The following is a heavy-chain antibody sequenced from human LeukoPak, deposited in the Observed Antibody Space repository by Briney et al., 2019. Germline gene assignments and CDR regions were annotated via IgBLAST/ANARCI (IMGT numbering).Heavy chain of an antibody. CDR1: GGSISRYY. D-gene: IGHD3-22*01. Sequence: PSETLSLTCTVSGGSISRYYWSWVRQPAWKGLEWIGRIYSSGSTNYNPSLKSRVTMSVDTSKNQFSLKLSSVTAADTAVYYCARESSYDSSGCDYWGQGTLVTVSS. V-gene: IGHV4-4*07. CDR2: IYSSGST. J-gene: IGHJ4*02. CDR3: ARESSYDSSGCDY.